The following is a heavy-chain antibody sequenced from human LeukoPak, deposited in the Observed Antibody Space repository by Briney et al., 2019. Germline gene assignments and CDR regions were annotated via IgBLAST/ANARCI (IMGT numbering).Heavy chain of an antibody. Sequence: GGSLRLSCAASGFTFSTCAMSWVRQAPGKGLEWVSGISGTTSGTSYADSVKGRFTISRDNSKNTLFLQVNSLRAEDTAVYYCAKVRTYFYHGLDVWGQGTTVTVSS. D-gene: IGHD1-14*01. CDR3: AKVRTYFYHGLDV. CDR1: GFTFSTCA. CDR2: ISGTTSGT. J-gene: IGHJ6*02. V-gene: IGHV3-23*01.